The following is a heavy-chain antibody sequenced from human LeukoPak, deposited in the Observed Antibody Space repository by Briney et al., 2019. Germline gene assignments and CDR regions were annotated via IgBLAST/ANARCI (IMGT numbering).Heavy chain of an antibody. V-gene: IGHV3-23*01. J-gene: IGHJ6*03. CDR2: LSGSGGTT. Sequence: HSGGSLRLSCATSGFTFSSHAMSWVRQAPGKGLEWVSSLSGSGGTTYHAESVKGRFSISRDNSKNTLYLQLNSLRAEDTAVYYCAKGGSTSRVTTSRVVFGYYYYLDVWGKGTPVTVSS. CDR3: AKGGSTSRVTTSRVVFGYYYYLDV. CDR1: GFTFSSHA. D-gene: IGHD4-17*01.